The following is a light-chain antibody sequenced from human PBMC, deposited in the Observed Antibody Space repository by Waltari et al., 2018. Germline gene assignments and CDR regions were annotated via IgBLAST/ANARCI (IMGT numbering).Light chain of an antibody. CDR2: LDSDGSH. CDR3: QSWDTGINV. V-gene: IGLV4-69*01. J-gene: IGLJ2*01. CDR1: SGHTRYA. Sequence: QLVLTQPPSASASLGASVKLTCTLNSGHTRYAIAWHQQQPEKGPRFLMKLDSDGSHTKGDGIPDRCSGSSSGAERYLILSRLQSEDEADYYCQSWDTGINVFGGGTKLTVL.